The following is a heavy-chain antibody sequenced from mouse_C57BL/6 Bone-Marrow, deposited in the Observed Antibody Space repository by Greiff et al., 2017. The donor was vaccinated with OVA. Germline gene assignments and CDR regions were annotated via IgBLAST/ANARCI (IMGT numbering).Heavy chain of an antibody. J-gene: IGHJ2*01. D-gene: IGHD2-1*01. CDR1: GFNIKDDY. CDR3: TSYGNFDD. Sequence: VQLQQSGAELVRPGAPVKLSCTASGFNIKDDYMHWVKQRPEQGLEWIGWIDPENGDTEYASKFQGKATITADTSSNTAYLQLSSLTSEDTAVYYCTSYGNFDDWGQGTTLTVSS. CDR2: IDPENGDT. V-gene: IGHV14-4*01.